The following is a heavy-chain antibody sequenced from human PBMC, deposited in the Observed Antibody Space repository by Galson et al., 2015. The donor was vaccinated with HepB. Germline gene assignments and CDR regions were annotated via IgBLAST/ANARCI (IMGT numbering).Heavy chain of an antibody. Sequence: SLTCTVSGGSISSYYWSWIRQPPGKGLEWIGYIYYSGSTNYNPSLKSRVTISVDTSKNQFSLKLSSVTAADTAVYYCARDYESFFGEPFHNWFDPWGQGTLVTVSS. CDR1: GGSISSYY. CDR3: ARDYESFFGEPFHNWFDP. CDR2: IYYSGST. D-gene: IGHD3-10*01. J-gene: IGHJ5*02. V-gene: IGHV4-59*01.